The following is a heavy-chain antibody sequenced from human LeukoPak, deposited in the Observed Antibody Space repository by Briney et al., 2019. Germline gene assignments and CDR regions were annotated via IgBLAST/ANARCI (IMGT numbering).Heavy chain of an antibody. Sequence: ASVKVSCKASGYTFTSYYMHWVRQAPGQGLEWMGMINPSGGSTSYAQKFQGRVTMTRDMSTSTVYMELSSLRSEDTAVYYCAGIAAAGKNYFDYWGQGTLVTVSS. CDR2: INPSGGST. D-gene: IGHD6-13*01. CDR3: AGIAAAGKNYFDY. J-gene: IGHJ4*02. CDR1: GYTFTSYY. V-gene: IGHV1-46*01.